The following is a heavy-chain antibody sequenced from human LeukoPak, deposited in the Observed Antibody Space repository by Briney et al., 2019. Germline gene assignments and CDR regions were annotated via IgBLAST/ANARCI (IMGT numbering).Heavy chain of an antibody. CDR3: VRIIVGASNWFDS. J-gene: IGHJ5*01. Sequence: GGSLRLSCAASGFSFSTHWMHWVRQAPGKGLVWVSRIHSDGSVTNYADSVKGRFTISRDNAKNTLYLQMNSLRAEDTAVYYCVRIIVGASNWFDSWGQRTLVTVSS. V-gene: IGHV3-74*01. D-gene: IGHD1-26*01. CDR2: IHSDGSVT. CDR1: GFSFSTHW.